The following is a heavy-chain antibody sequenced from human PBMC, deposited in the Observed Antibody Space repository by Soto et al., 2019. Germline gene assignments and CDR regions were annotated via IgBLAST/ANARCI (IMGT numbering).Heavy chain of an antibody. D-gene: IGHD3-3*01. V-gene: IGHV2-5*02. Sequence: QITLNESGPTVVRPTETLTLTCRFSGFSLTTSGVGVGWIRQSPGKAPEWLALIYWDDDKRYSASLKSRLTITKDTSTNQVVLTVSDLDPTDTATYYCAHRVLRTVFGLVTTTAIYFDFWGQGTPGAVSS. CDR3: AHRVLRTVFGLVTTTAIYFDF. J-gene: IGHJ4*02. CDR1: GFSLTTSGVG. CDR2: IYWDDDK.